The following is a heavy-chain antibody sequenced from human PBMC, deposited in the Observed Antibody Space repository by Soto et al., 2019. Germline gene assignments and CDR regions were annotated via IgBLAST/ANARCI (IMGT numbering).Heavy chain of an antibody. V-gene: IGHV3-30-3*01. CDR3: ARGAVLRFLEWLSGPSDY. CDR1: GFTFSSYA. Sequence: VQLVESGGGVVQPGRSLRLSCAASGFTFSSYAMHWVRQAPGKGLEWVAVISYDGSNKYYADSVKGRFTISRDNSKNTLYLQMNSLRAEDTAVYYCARGAVLRFLEWLSGPSDYWGQGTLVTVSS. J-gene: IGHJ4*02. D-gene: IGHD3-3*01. CDR2: ISYDGSNK.